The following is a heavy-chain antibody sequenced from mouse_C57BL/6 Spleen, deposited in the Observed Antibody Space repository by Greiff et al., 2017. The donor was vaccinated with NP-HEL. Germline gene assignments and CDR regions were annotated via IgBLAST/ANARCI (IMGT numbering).Heavy chain of an antibody. CDR1: GYTFTSYW. CDR2: IDPSDSYT. D-gene: IGHD6-1*01. Sequence: VQLQQPGAELVMPGASVKLSCKASGYTFTSYWMHWVKQRPGQGLEWIGEIDPSDSYTNYNQKFKGKSTLTVDKSSSTAYMQPSSLTSEDSAVYYCARGGALYYFDYWGQGTTLTVSS. V-gene: IGHV1-69*01. J-gene: IGHJ2*01. CDR3: ARGGALYYFDY.